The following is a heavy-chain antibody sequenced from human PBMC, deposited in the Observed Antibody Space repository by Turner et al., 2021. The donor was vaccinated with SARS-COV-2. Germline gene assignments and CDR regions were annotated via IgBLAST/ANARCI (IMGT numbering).Heavy chain of an antibody. V-gene: IGHV4-31*03. Sequence: QVQLQESGPGLVKPSQTLSLTCTVSGGSISSGGYYWSWIRQHTGKGLEWIGNIYYSGSTYYNPSLKSRVTISVDTSKNQFSLKLSSVTAADTAVYYCARFYYGSGFPIGSHYFDYWGQGTLVTVSP. J-gene: IGHJ4*02. D-gene: IGHD3-10*01. CDR1: GGSISSGGYY. CDR2: IYYSGST. CDR3: ARFYYGSGFPIGSHYFDY.